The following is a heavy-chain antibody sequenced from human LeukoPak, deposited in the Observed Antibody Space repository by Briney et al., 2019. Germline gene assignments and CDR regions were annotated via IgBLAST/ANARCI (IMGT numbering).Heavy chain of an antibody. D-gene: IGHD5-24*01. V-gene: IGHV3-33*01. Sequence: GGSLRLSCAASGFTFSSYGMHWVRQAPGKGPEWVAVIWYDGSNKYYADSVKGRFTISRDNSKDTVYLQMNSLRAEDTAVYYCARSSRDGYNLLDYWGQGTLVTVSS. J-gene: IGHJ4*02. CDR3: ARSSRDGYNLLDY. CDR1: GFTFSSYG. CDR2: IWYDGSNK.